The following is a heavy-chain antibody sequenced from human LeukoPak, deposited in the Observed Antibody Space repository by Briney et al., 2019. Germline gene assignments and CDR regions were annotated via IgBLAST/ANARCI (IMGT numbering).Heavy chain of an antibody. Sequence: PGGSLRLSCAASGFTFSSYAMHWVRQAPGKGLEWVAVISYDGSNKYYADSVKGRFTISRDNSKNTLYLQMNSLRAEDTAVYYCTRDGIRIVVVPAAEYYYYYGMDVWGQGTTVTVSS. V-gene: IGHV3-30-3*01. D-gene: IGHD2-2*01. CDR2: ISYDGSNK. CDR3: TRDGIRIVVVPAAEYYYYYGMDV. J-gene: IGHJ6*02. CDR1: GFTFSSYA.